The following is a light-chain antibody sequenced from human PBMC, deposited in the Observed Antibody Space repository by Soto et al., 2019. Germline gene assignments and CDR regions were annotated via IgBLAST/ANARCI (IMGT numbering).Light chain of an antibody. CDR3: QQRNNWPPIT. CDR1: QSVRRY. CDR2: DAS. J-gene: IGKJ5*01. V-gene: IGKV3-11*01. Sequence: EIVLTQSPATLSLSPGERATLSCRASQSVRRYLAWYQQKPGQAPRLLIYDASTRATGIPARFSGSGSETVFTLTITSLEPEDFAVYYCQQRNNWPPITFGQGTRLEI.